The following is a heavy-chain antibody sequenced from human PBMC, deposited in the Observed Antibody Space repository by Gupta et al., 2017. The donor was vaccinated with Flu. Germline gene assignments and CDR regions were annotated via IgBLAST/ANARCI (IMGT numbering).Heavy chain of an antibody. J-gene: IGHJ5*02. Sequence: QVQLVQSGAEVKKPGASVKVSCKVSGYTFTGYYMHWVRQAPGQGLEWMGWINPNSGGTNYAQKFQGWVTMTRDTSISTAYMELSRLRSDDTAVYYCARDLRARGESSSQGNWFDPWGQGTLVTVSS. CDR2: INPNSGGT. D-gene: IGHD6-13*01. V-gene: IGHV1-2*04. CDR3: ARDLRARGESSSQGNWFDP. CDR1: GYTFTGYY.